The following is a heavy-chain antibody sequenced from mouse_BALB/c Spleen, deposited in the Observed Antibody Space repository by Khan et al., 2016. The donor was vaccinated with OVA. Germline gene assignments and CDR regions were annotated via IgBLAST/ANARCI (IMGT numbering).Heavy chain of an antibody. CDR2: IYPGSGNT. J-gene: IGHJ2*01. CDR1: GYTFTDYY. D-gene: IGHD2-14*01. CDR3: ARMGTPSLDY. V-gene: IGHV1-77*01. Sequence: VQLQESGTELARPGASVKLSCKASGYTFTDYYITWVKQRTGQGLEWIGEIYPGSGNTYYNEKFKGKATLTADKSSNTAYMQLTSLKSDDAAVYFCARMGTPSLDYWGQGTTLTVSS.